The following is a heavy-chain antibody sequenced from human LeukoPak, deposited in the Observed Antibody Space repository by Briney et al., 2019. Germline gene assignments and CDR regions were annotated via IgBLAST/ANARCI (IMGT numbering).Heavy chain of an antibody. J-gene: IGHJ4*02. CDR1: GFTFSSYG. V-gene: IGHV3-30*18. Sequence: GGSLRLPCAASGFTFSSYGMHWVRQAPGKGLEWVAVISYDGSNKYYADSVKGRFTISRDNSKNTLYLQMNSLRAEDTAVYYCAKTGGTYYGSDYWGQGTLVTVSS. CDR2: ISYDGSNK. CDR3: AKTGGTYYGSDY. D-gene: IGHD1-26*01.